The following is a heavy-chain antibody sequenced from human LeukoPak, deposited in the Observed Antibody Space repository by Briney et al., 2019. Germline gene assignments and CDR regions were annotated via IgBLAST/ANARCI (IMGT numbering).Heavy chain of an antibody. CDR3: ARFYYGSGNPTY. Sequence: PGGSLRLSCAASGFTFSSYEMNWVRQAPGKGLEWVSYISSSGSIIYYADSVKGRFTISRDNAKNSLYLQMNSLRAEDTAVYYCARFYYGSGNPTYWGQGTLVTVSS. CDR2: ISSSGSII. D-gene: IGHD3-10*01. J-gene: IGHJ4*02. CDR1: GFTFSSYE. V-gene: IGHV3-48*03.